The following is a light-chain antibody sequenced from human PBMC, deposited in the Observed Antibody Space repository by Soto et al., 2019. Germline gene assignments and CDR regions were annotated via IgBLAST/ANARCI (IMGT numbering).Light chain of an antibody. V-gene: IGKV1-9*01. CDR3: QQLKTYGFT. Sequence: DIQVTQSPSFLSASVGDRVTITCRASQDISSSLAWYQQKPGKAPKLLIYAASTLQSGVPSRFRGSGFGTEFTLTISTVQPEDLATYYCQQLKTYGFTFGPGTKVDFK. CDR2: AAS. J-gene: IGKJ3*01. CDR1: QDISSS.